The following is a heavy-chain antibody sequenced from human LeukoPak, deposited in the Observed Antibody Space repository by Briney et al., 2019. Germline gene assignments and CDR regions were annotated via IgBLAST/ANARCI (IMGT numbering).Heavy chain of an antibody. CDR3: AKAGGQLRRRNWFDP. Sequence: GGSLRLSCAASGFTFSSYAMSWVRQAPGKGLEWVSAISGSGGSTYYADSVKGRFTISRDNSKNTLYLQMNSLRAEDTAVYYCAKAGGQLRRRNWFDPWGQGTLVTVSS. D-gene: IGHD4-17*01. CDR1: GFTFSSYA. V-gene: IGHV3-23*01. CDR2: ISGSGGST. J-gene: IGHJ5*02.